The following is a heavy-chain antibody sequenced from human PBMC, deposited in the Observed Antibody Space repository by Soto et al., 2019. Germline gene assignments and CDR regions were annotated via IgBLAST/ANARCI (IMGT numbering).Heavy chain of an antibody. CDR3: AKSSSRAHYYGMDV. CDR2: IKPDGGEK. D-gene: IGHD6-13*01. CDR1: GFTFSTYW. Sequence: EVVLVESGGGLVQPGGSLRLSCAASGFTFSTYWMGWVRQAPGKGLEWVANIKPDGGEKYYVDSVKGRFTISRDNAKSSLYLQMNSLRAEDTAMYYCAKSSSRAHYYGMDVWGQGTTVTVFS. J-gene: IGHJ6*02. V-gene: IGHV3-7*03.